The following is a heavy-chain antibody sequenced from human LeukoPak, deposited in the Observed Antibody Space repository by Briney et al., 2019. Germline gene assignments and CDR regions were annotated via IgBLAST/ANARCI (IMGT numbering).Heavy chain of an antibody. CDR2: IYYSGST. CDR3: AGGLAYCGGDCYPTTFDY. V-gene: IGHV4-59*01. Sequence: PSETLSLTCTVSGGSISSYYWSWIRQPPWKGLEWIGYIYYSGSTNYNPSLKSRVTISVDTSKNQFSLKLSSVTAADTAVYYCAGGLAYCGGDCYPTTFDYWGQGTLVTVSS. J-gene: IGHJ4*02. CDR1: GGSISSYY. D-gene: IGHD2-21*02.